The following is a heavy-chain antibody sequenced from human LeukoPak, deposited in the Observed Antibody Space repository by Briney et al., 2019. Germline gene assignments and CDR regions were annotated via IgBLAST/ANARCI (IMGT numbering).Heavy chain of an antibody. CDR1: GITVSSNY. J-gene: IGHJ4*02. D-gene: IGHD1-1*01. Sequence: PGGSLRLSCAASGITVSSNYMSWVRQAPGKGLEWVSVIYSGGSTYYADSVKGRFTISRDNSKNTLYLQMNSLRAEDTAVYYCATHTRRERFDYWGQGTLVTVSS. CDR2: IYSGGST. CDR3: ATHTRRERFDY. V-gene: IGHV3-66*01.